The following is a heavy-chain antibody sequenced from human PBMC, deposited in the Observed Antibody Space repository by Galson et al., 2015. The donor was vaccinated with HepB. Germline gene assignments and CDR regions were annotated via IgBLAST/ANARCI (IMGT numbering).Heavy chain of an antibody. CDR3: ARQLLVGGGLDV. J-gene: IGHJ6*02. Sequence: SLRLSCAASGFTFSSYLMHWVRQAPGKGLEWVAVIWYDERYKFYEDSLKGRFTVSRDNSKNTLFLQMNSLTSEDTAVYYCARQLLVGGGLDVWGQGTTVTVSS. CDR2: IWYDERYK. CDR1: GFTFSSYL. D-gene: IGHD3-10*01. V-gene: IGHV3-33*01.